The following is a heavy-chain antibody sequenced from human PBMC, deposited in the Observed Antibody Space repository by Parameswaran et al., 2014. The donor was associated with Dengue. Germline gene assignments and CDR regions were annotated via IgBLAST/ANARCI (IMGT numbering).Heavy chain of an antibody. D-gene: IGHD3-10*01. Sequence: WVRQAPGQGLEWMGWMNPKSGNTAYAQKFQGRVTMSSNTSIDTAYMELSSLRSEDTTVYYCVRESRIRGVVADIDYWGQGTTVTVSS. CDR2: MNPKSGNT. CDR3: VRESRIRGVVADIDY. V-gene: IGHV1-8*01. J-gene: IGHJ4*02.